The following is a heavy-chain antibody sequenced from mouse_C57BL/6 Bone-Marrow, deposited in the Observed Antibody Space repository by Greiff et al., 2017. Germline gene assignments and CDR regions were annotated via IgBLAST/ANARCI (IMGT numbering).Heavy chain of an antibody. J-gene: IGHJ2*01. Sequence: EVKVVESGGDLVKPGGSLKLSCAASGFTFSSYGMSWVRQTPDKRLEWVATISSGGSYTYYPDSVKGRFTISRDNAKNTLYLQMSSLKSEDTAMYYCARLLSKPGGDYWGQGTTLTVSS. CDR2: ISSGGSYT. D-gene: IGHD6-2*01. CDR3: ARLLSKPGGDY. CDR1: GFTFSSYG. V-gene: IGHV5-6*01.